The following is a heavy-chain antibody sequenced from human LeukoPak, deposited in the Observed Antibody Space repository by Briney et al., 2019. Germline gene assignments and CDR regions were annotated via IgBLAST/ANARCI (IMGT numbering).Heavy chain of an antibody. CDR1: GFTFSVYF. V-gene: IGHV3-23*01. CDR2: ISNSGDAT. Sequence: GGSLRLSCAASGFTFSVYFMGWVRQAPGQGLEWVSTISNSGDATFYADAVKGRFTISRDNSKNTLYLQMYSLRAEDTAIYYCAKAPPYTKYFDYWGQGTLLTVSS. J-gene: IGHJ4*02. D-gene: IGHD1-1*01. CDR3: AKAPPYTKYFDY.